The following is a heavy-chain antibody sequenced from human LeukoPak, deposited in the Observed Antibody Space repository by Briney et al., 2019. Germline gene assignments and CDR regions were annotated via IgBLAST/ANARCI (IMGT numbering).Heavy chain of an antibody. V-gene: IGHV4-38-2*02. CDR1: GYSISSGYY. CDR2: IYHSGST. CDR3: ARDLMSDPWGVRGSYRVNWFDP. Sequence: SETLSLTCTVSGYSISSGYYWGWIRQSPGKGLEWIGSIYHSGSTNYNPSLKSRVTMSVDTSKNQFSLKLSSVTAADTAVYYCARDLMSDPWGVRGSYRVNWFDPWGQGTLVTVSS. D-gene: IGHD3-10*01. J-gene: IGHJ5*02.